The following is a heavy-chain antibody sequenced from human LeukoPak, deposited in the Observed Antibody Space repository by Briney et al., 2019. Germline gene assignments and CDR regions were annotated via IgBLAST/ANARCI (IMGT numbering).Heavy chain of an antibody. CDR1: GFTLSSYS. D-gene: IGHD3-22*01. V-gene: IGHV3-48*04. CDR3: ARDHLNYYDSSGPAAFDI. J-gene: IGHJ3*02. CDR2: ISSSSSTI. Sequence: GGSLRLSCAASGFTLSSYSMNWVRQAPGKGLEWVSYISSSSSTIYYADSVKGRFTISRDNAKNSLYLQMNSLRAEDTAVYYCARDHLNYYDSSGPAAFDIWGQGTMVTVSS.